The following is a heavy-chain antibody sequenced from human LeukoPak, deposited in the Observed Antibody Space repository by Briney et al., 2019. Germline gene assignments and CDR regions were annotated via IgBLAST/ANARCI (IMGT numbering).Heavy chain of an antibody. CDR3: AKEQPYDSSGYYYVPSFCDY. D-gene: IGHD3-22*01. V-gene: IGHV3-23*01. Sequence: GGSLRLSCAASGFTLNNYAMSWVRQAPGKGLEWVSATSSSDAGTYHADSVRGRFTISRDNSKNTLYLQMNSLRAEDAAVYYCAKEQPYDSSGYYYVPSFCDYWGQGTLVTVSS. J-gene: IGHJ4*02. CDR1: GFTLNNYA. CDR2: TSSSDAGT.